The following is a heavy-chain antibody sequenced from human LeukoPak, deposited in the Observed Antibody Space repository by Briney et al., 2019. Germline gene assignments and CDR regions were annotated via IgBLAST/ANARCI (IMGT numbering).Heavy chain of an antibody. CDR3: ARVRSSRRPLIAEYFQH. CDR1: GGSISSYD. CDR2: SYYSWSS. D-gene: IGHD6-13*01. J-gene: IGHJ1*01. V-gene: IGHV4-59*01. Sequence: SETLSLTCTVSGGSISSYDWRVIRQPAGEGLEWIGYSYYSWSSNYNPSLMSRVTISVDTSKNQFSLKLSSVTAADTGVYYCARVRSSRRPLIAEYFQHWGQGTLVTVSS.